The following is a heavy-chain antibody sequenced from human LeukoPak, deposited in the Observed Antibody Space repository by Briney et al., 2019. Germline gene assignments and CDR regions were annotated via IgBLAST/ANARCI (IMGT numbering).Heavy chain of an antibody. CDR1: GYTFTSYG. CDR2: ISAYNGNT. D-gene: IGHD3-9*01. CDR3: ARAPGILTGYPPRRRGGWFDP. J-gene: IGHJ5*02. V-gene: IGHV1-18*01. Sequence: ASVKVSCKASGYTFTSYGISWVRQAPGQGLEWMGWISAYNGNTNYAQKLQGRVTMTTDTSTSTAYMELRSLRSDDTAVYYCARAPGILTGYPPRRRGGWFDPWGQGTLVTVSS.